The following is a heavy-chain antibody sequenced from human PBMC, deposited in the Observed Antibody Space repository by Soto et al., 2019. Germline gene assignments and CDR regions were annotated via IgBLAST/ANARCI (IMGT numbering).Heavy chain of an antibody. V-gene: IGHV3-23*01. CDR3: AKWHTYNYDRLAFPGFDC. D-gene: IGHD2-21*01. CDR1: VFTFSTYA. Sequence: GPLRLSCVPSVFTFSTYAMTLARQAPWTGLEWGSAMSGCDGSPSNTDYVKARFTSSRDKSKTTIYLHMHSLRSDDTAAYSWAKWHTYNYDRLAFPGFDCWGQGTQVTVSS. J-gene: IGHJ4*02. CDR2: MSGCDGSP.